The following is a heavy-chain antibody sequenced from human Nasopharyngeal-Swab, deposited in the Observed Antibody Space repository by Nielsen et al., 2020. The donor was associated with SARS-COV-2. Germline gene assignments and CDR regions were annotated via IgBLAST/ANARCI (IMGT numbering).Heavy chain of an antibody. CDR1: GYTFTSYA. J-gene: IGHJ6*02. Sequence: SVKVSCKASGYTFTSYAISWVRQAPGQGLEWMGGIIPIFGTANYAQKFQGRVTITADESTSTAYMELSSLRSEDTAVYYCARDRGAVARNYYYYGMDVWGQGTTVTVSS. D-gene: IGHD6-19*01. CDR2: IIPIFGTA. V-gene: IGHV1-69*13. CDR3: ARDRGAVARNYYYYGMDV.